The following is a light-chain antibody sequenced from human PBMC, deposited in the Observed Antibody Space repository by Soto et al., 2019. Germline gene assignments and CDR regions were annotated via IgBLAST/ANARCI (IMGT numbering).Light chain of an antibody. V-gene: IGKV1-27*01. J-gene: IGKJ3*01. CDR1: QGISIY. CDR2: SAS. CDR3: QKYNVVPFT. Sequence: DIQMTQSPSYLSASVGDRVTITCRSSQGISIYLAWYQHKPGRAPKLLISSASTLQSGVSSRFSGSGSQTDFTLTISDQQPEDVASYYCQKYNVVPFTFGPGTKVDIK.